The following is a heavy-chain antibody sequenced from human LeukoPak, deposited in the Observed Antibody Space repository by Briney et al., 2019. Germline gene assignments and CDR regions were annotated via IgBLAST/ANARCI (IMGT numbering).Heavy chain of an antibody. D-gene: IGHD3-22*01. V-gene: IGHV1-2*02. CDR1: GYTFTGYY. CDR3: ARGGHYDSGGYWGTDAFDI. J-gene: IGHJ3*02. CDR2: INPNSGGT. Sequence: GASVKVSCKASGYTFTGYYMHWVRQAPGQGLEWMGWINPNSGGTNYAQKFQGRVTMTRDTSISTAYMELSRLRSDDTAVYYCARGGHYDSGGYWGTDAFDIWGQGTMVTVSS.